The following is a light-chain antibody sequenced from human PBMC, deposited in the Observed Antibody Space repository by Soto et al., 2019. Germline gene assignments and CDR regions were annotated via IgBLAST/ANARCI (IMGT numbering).Light chain of an antibody. CDR1: QSVSSSY. CDR3: QQYGSSSAT. J-gene: IGKJ1*01. CDR2: GAS. Sequence: EIVLTQSPGTLSLSPGDRATLSCRASQSVSSSYLAWYQHKPGQAPRLLMYGASSRATGIPDRFSGSGSGTDFTLIISRLEPEDFAVYYCQQYGSSSATFGQGTKVEIK. V-gene: IGKV3-20*01.